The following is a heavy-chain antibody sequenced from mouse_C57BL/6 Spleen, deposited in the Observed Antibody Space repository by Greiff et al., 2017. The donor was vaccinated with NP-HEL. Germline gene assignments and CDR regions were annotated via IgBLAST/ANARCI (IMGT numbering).Heavy chain of an antibody. V-gene: IGHV1-19*01. CDR2: INPYNGGT. J-gene: IGHJ2*01. D-gene: IGHD4-1*01. CDR3: ARKGNWEGDY. Sequence: VQLQQSGPVLVKPGASVKMSCKASGYTFTDYYMNWVKQSHGKSLEWIGVINPYNGGTSYNQKFKGKATLTVDKSSSTAYMELNSLTSEDSAVYYCARKGNWEGDYWGQGTTLTVSS. CDR1: GYTFTDYY.